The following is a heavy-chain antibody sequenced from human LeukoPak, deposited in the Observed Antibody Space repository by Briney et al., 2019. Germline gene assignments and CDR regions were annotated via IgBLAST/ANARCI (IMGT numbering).Heavy chain of an antibody. CDR1: GYTFTSYD. CDR2: MNPNSGNT. Sequence: ASVKVSCKASGYTFTSYDINWVRQATGQGLEWMGWMNPNSGNTGYAQKFQGRVTMTRNTSISTAYMELSSLRSEDTAVYYCARKYCSSTSCRGYYYYMDVWGKGTAVTVSS. CDR3: ARKYCSSTSCRGYYYYMDV. J-gene: IGHJ6*03. V-gene: IGHV1-8*01. D-gene: IGHD2-2*01.